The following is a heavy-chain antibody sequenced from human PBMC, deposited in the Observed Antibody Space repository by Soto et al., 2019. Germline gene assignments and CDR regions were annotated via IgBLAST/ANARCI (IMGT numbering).Heavy chain of an antibody. CDR3: AKTYSSDFDY. J-gene: IGHJ4*02. Sequence: GGSLRLSXAASGFTFSSYGMHWVRQAPGKGLEWVAVISYDGSNKYYADSVKGRFTISRDISKNTLYLQMNSLRAEDTAVYYCAKTYSSDFDYWGQGTLVTVSS. V-gene: IGHV3-30*18. CDR1: GFTFSSYG. CDR2: ISYDGSNK. D-gene: IGHD5-18*01.